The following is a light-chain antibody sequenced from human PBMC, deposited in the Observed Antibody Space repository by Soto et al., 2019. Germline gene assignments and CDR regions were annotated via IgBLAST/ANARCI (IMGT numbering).Light chain of an antibody. CDR2: YDD. CDR1: NFNIGKNA. J-gene: IGLJ3*02. V-gene: IGLV1-36*01. CDR3: EAWDDSLNGQV. Sequence: QSVLTQPPSVSEAPGQRVTISCSGSNFNIGKNAVNWYQQLPGKAPKLLIYYDDLLPSGVSDRFSGSKSGTSASLAISGLQSEDEADYYCEAWDDSLNGQVFGGGTKLTVL.